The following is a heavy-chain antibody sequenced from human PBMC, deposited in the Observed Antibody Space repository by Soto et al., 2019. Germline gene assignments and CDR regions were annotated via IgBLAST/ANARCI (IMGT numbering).Heavy chain of an antibody. J-gene: IGHJ4*02. CDR2: MSPNSGRT. CDR1: GYTFSNHD. D-gene: IGHD2-2*02. CDR3: ARGKRYTNDY. V-gene: IGHV1-8*01. Sequence: ASVKVSCKAYGYTFSNHDINWVRQATGQGLEWMGWMSPNSGRTGYAQKFQGRVTMTRNTSSSTAYMELSSLRSDDTAVYYCARGKRYTNDYWGQGTLVTVSS.